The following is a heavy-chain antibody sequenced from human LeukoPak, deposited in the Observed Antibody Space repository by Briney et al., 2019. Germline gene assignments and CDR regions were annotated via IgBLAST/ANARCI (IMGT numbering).Heavy chain of an antibody. J-gene: IGHJ6*02. V-gene: IGHV1-69*04. CDR3: ASSSSPGRYYGMDV. Sequence: GASVKVSCKASGGTFSSYAISWVRQAPGQGLEWMGRIIPILGIANYAQKFQGRVTITADKSTSAAYMELSSLRSEDTAVYYCASSSSPGRYYGMDVWGQGTTVTVSS. D-gene: IGHD6-13*01. CDR2: IIPILGIA. CDR1: GGTFSSYA.